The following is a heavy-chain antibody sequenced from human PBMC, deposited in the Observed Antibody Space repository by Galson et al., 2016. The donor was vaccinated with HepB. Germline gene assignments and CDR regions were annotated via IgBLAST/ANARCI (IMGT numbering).Heavy chain of an antibody. D-gene: IGHD5-18*01. V-gene: IGHV1-2*02. Sequence: SVKVSCKASGYTFTTSGISWVRQAPGQGLEWMGYIHPDSRGTNHAQKFQGRVTMTRDTSISTDYMELSGLRSDDTAVFYCAGGVDTFSWYTTRFEYWGQGTLVTVSS. CDR3: AGGVDTFSWYTTRFEY. CDR2: IHPDSRGT. CDR1: GYTFTTSG. J-gene: IGHJ4*02.